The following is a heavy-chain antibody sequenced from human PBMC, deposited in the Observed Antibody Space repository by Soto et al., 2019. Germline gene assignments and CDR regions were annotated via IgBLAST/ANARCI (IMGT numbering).Heavy chain of an antibody. V-gene: IGHV4-31*03. CDR3: ARDRYCSGGSCYKGGSGMDV. D-gene: IGHD2-15*01. J-gene: IGHJ6*02. Sequence: SETLSLTCTVSGGSISSGGYYWSWIRQHPGKGLEWIGYIYYSGSTYYNPSLKSRVTISVDTSKNQFSLKLSSVTAADTAVYYCARDRYCSGGSCYKGGSGMDVWGQGTTVTVSS. CDR2: IYYSGST. CDR1: GGSISSGGYY.